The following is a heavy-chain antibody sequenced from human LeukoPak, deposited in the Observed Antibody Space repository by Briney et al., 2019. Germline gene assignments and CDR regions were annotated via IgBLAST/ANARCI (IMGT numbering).Heavy chain of an antibody. CDR2: IWYDGSNK. D-gene: IGHD1-1*01. V-gene: IGHV3-33*06. J-gene: IGHJ4*02. CDR3: AKGNWRYFDY. Sequence: PGGSLRLSCAASGFTFSSYGMHWVRQAPGKGLEWVAVIWYDGSNKYYADSVKGRFTISRGNSKNTLYLQMNSLGADDTAVYYCAKGNWRYFDYWGQGTLVTVSP. CDR1: GFTFSSYG.